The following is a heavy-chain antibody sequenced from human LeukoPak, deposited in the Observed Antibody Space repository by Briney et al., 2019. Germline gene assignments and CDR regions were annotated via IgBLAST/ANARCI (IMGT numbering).Heavy chain of an antibody. D-gene: IGHD1-7*01. CDR2: ISTSGNTR. Sequence: GGSLRLSCAASGFTFSSYAMNWVRQAPGKGLEWVSYISTSGNTRYYADSVKGRFTISRDNAKNSLYLQMNSLRVEDTAVYYCARELSGTTSYYFDYWGQGTLVTVSS. CDR1: GFTFSSYA. V-gene: IGHV3-48*03. CDR3: ARELSGTTSYYFDY. J-gene: IGHJ4*02.